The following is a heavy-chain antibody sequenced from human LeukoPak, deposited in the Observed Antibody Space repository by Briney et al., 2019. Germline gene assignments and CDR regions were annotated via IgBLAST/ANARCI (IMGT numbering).Heavy chain of an antibody. CDR3: ARLGYSSSWALNC. V-gene: IGHV4-39*01. CDR2: IYYSVST. D-gene: IGHD6-13*01. Sequence: PSETLSLTCTVSGGSISSSSYYWGWIRQPPGKGLEWIGSIYYSVSTYYNPSLRSRVTISVDTSKNQFSLKVNSVTAADTAVYYCARLGYSSSWALNCWGQGTLVTVSS. J-gene: IGHJ4*02. CDR1: GGSISSSSYY.